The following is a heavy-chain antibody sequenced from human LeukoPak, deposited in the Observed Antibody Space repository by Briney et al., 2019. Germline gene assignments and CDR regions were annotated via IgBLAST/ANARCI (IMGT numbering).Heavy chain of an antibody. Sequence: SGPALVKPTQTLTLTCTFSGFSLSTSGMCVSWIRQPPGKALEWLARIDWDDDKYYSTSLKTRLTISKDTSKNQVVLTMTNMDPVDTATYYCARTHYVIAVAGLFDYWGQGTLVTVSS. D-gene: IGHD6-19*01. CDR2: IDWDDDK. V-gene: IGHV2-70*11. J-gene: IGHJ4*02. CDR1: GFSLSTSGMC. CDR3: ARTHYVIAVAGLFDY.